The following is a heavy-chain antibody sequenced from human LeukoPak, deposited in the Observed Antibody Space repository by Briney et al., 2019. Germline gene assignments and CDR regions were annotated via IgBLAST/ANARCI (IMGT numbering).Heavy chain of an antibody. V-gene: IGHV3-21*04. J-gene: IGHJ4*02. D-gene: IGHD2-2*01. CDR2: ISSSSSYI. CDR3: AKDCDLSSSAPFDY. CDR1: GFTFSSYS. Sequence: GGSLRLSCAASGFTFSSYSMNWVRQAPGKGLEWVSSISSSSSYIYYADSVKGRFTISRDNSKNTLYLQMNSLRAEDTAVYYCAKDCDLSSSAPFDYWGQGTLVTVSS.